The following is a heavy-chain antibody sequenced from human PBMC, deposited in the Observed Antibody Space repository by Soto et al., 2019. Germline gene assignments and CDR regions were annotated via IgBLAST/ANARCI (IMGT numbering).Heavy chain of an antibody. J-gene: IGHJ5*02. V-gene: IGHV1-69*13. D-gene: IGHD3-3*01. CDR3: ASYSPVTILDPTPYNWFDP. CDR1: GGTFSSYA. Sequence: SVKVSCKASGGTFSSYAISWVRQAPGQGLEWMGGIIPIFGTANYAQKFQGRVTITADESTSTAYMELSSLRSEDTAVYYCASYSPVTILDPTPYNWFDPWGQGTLVTVSS. CDR2: IIPIFGTA.